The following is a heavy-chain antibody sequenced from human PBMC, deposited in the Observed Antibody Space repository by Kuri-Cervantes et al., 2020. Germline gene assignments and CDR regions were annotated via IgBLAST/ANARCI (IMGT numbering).Heavy chain of an antibody. V-gene: IGHV1-24*01. CDR2: FDPEDGET. J-gene: IGHJ6*02. D-gene: IGHD3-16*01. Sequence: GESLKISCKVSGYTLTELSMHWVRQAPGKGLEWMGGFDPEDGETIYAQKFQGRVTMTRNTSISTAYMELSSLRSEDTAVYYCARGQARIWYGMDVWGQGTTVTVSS. CDR3: ARGQARIWYGMDV. CDR1: GYTLTELS.